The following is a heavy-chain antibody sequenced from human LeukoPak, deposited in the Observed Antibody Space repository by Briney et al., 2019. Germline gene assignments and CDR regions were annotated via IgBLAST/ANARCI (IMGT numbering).Heavy chain of an antibody. CDR3: ATLPHGSGSYYPLSPPYYYGMDV. J-gene: IGHJ6*02. D-gene: IGHD3-10*01. V-gene: IGHV1-69*13. CDR1: GGTFSSYA. CDR2: IIPIFGTA. Sequence: SVNVSCKASGGTFSSYAISWVRQAPGQGLEWMGGIIPIFGTANYAQKFQGRVTITADESTSTAYMELSSLRSEDTAVYYCATLPHGSGSYYPLSPPYYYGMDVWGQGTTVTVSS.